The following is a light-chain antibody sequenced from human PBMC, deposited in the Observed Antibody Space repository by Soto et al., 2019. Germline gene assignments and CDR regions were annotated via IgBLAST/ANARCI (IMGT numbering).Light chain of an antibody. CDR1: QRISNSY. CDR2: GAS. J-gene: IGKJ1*01. Sequence: PGMLTLTPGARVTSSCRTSQRISNSYLAWYQQRPGQAPRLLIFGASNRATGIAARFSGSGSGTEFTLTISGLQSEDFAVYYCQQYNNWPPWTFGQGTKADIK. CDR3: QQYNNWPPWT. V-gene: IGKV3D-15*01.